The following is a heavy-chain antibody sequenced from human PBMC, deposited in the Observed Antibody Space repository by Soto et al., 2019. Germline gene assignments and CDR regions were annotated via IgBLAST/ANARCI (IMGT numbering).Heavy chain of an antibody. CDR3: AISSGWVFRIIIEGTNWWGP. V-gene: IGHV1-46*01. J-gene: IGHJ5*02. D-gene: IGHD1-26*01. CDR2: INPNGGST. CDR1: AATFPSYY. Sequence: GVSATVACTAPAATFPSYYIHSVRQATGHGLEWMGIINPNGGSTRFAQTFQGRITMTTDTSTSTVYMELRSLRSEDTAVYYCAISSGWVFRIIIEGTNWWGPCSQGSLVTIAS.